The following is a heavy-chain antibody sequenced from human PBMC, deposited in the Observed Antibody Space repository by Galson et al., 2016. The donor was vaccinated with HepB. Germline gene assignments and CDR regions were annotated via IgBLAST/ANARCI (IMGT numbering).Heavy chain of an antibody. J-gene: IGHJ4*02. CDR1: GFSFSTYW. CDR3: LGFGY. D-gene: IGHD3-10*01. V-gene: IGHV3-7*01. CDR2: IKEDGSET. Sequence: SLRLSCAASGFSFSTYWVAWVRQAPGKGLEWVANIKEDGSETFYAGSVKGRFSISRDNAKNSAYLQMNSLRAEDTAVYYCLGFGYWGQGTLVTVSS.